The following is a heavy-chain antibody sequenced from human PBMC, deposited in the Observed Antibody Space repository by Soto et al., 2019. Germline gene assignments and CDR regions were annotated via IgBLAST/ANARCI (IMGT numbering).Heavy chain of an antibody. V-gene: IGHV3-33*01. D-gene: IGHD2-2*01. CDR3: AREDQLLPDPYYYYMDV. Sequence: GGSLRLSCAASGFTFSSYGMHWVRQAPGKGLEWVAVIWYDGSNKYYADSVKGRFTISRDNSKNTLYLQMNSLRAEDTAVYYCAREDQLLPDPYYYYMDVWGKGTTVTVSS. CDR1: GFTFSSYG. CDR2: IWYDGSNK. J-gene: IGHJ6*03.